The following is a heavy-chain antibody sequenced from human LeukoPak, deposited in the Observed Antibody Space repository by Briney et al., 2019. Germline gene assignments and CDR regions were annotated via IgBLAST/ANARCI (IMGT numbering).Heavy chain of an antibody. D-gene: IGHD5-18*01. CDR1: GFTFDDYA. V-gene: IGHV3-9*01. J-gene: IGHJ4*02. CDR3: AKDIRGYGPNYFDY. CDR2: ISWNSGSI. Sequence: GGSLRLSCAASGFTFDDYAMHWVRQAPGKGLEWVSGISWNSGSIGYADSVKGRFTISRDNAKNSLYLQMNSLRAEDTALYYCAKDIRGYGPNYFDYWGQGTLATVSS.